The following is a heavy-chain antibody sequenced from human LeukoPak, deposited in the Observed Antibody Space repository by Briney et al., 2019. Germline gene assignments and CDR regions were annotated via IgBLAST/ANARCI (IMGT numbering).Heavy chain of an antibody. CDR2: ISSSSSYI. J-gene: IGHJ4*02. CDR3: ARAIYDKGALFDY. D-gene: IGHD3-22*01. CDR1: GFPFISYS. Sequence: GGPLRLSCAASGFPFISYSMNWGRQAPGKGLEWVSSISSSSSYIYYADSMKGRFTISRDNAKNSLYLQMNSLRAEDTAVYYCARAIYDKGALFDYWGQGTLVTVSS. V-gene: IGHV3-21*01.